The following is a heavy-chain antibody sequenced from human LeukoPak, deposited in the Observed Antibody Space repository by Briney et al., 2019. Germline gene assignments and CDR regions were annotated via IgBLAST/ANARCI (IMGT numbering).Heavy chain of an antibody. CDR2: ISGSGGST. Sequence: GGSLRLSCAASGFTFSSYAMSWVRQAPGKGLECVSAISGSGGSTYYADPVKGRFTISRDNSKNTLYLQMNSLRAEDTAVYYCAKSAYRITMIVVVTPFDYWGQGTLVTVSS. D-gene: IGHD3-22*01. CDR1: GFTFSSYA. V-gene: IGHV3-23*01. J-gene: IGHJ4*02. CDR3: AKSAYRITMIVVVTPFDY.